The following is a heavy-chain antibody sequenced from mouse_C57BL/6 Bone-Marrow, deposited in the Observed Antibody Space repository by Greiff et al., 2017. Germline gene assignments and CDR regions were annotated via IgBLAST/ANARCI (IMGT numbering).Heavy chain of an antibody. D-gene: IGHD2-5*01. CDR2: ISSGGSYT. J-gene: IGHJ2*01. V-gene: IGHV5-6*01. CDR3: ARHPTVVPFDY. Sequence: EVKLMESGGDLVKPGGSLKLSCAASGFTFSSYGMSWVRQTPDKRLEWVATISSGGSYTYYPDSVKGRFTISRDNANNTLYLQMSSLKSEDTAMYYCARHPTVVPFDYWGQGTTLTVSS. CDR1: GFTFSSYG.